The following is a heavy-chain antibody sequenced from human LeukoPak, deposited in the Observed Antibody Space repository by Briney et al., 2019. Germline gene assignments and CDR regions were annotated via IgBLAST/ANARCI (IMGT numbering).Heavy chain of an antibody. D-gene: IGHD2-2*01. V-gene: IGHV4-34*01. Sequence: KPSETLSLTCAVYGGSFSGYYWSWIRQPPGKGLEWIGEISHSGCTNYNPSLKSRVTISVDTSKNQFSLKLSSVTAADTAVYYCARVLLVPAAMDYWGQGTLVTVSS. CDR3: ARVLLVPAAMDY. CDR1: GGSFSGYY. CDR2: ISHSGCT. J-gene: IGHJ4*02.